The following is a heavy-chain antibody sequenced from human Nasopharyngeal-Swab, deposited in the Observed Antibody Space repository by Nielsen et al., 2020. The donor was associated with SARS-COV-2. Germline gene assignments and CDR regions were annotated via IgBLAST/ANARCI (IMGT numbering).Heavy chain of an antibody. Sequence: LRLSCTVSGGSVTSGGYQWTWIRQHPGKALEWIGYIYSSGNTYYSPSLKSRVTISVDTSRNQFSLKLSSVTAADTAVYYCARASPQRITIFGVVDAFDIWGQGTMVTVSS. D-gene: IGHD3-3*01. CDR3: ARASPQRITIFGVVDAFDI. V-gene: IGHV4-31*03. J-gene: IGHJ3*02. CDR2: IYSSGNT. CDR1: GGSVTSGGYQ.